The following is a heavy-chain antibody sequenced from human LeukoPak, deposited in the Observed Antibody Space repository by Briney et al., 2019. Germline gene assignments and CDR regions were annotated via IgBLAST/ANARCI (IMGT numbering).Heavy chain of an antibody. V-gene: IGHV4-34*01. J-gene: IGHJ4*02. CDR3: ARGRDYGSGSYQY. CDR2: INHSGST. CDR1: GGSFSGYY. Sequence: SETLSLTCAVYGGSFSGYYWSWIRQPPGKGLEWIGEINHSGSTNYNPSLKSRVTISVDTSKNQFSLKLSSVTAADTAVYCCARGRDYGSGSYQYWGQGTLVTVSS. D-gene: IGHD3-10*01.